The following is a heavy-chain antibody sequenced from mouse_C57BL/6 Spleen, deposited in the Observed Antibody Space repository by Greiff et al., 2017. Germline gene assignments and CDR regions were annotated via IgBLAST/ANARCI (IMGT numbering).Heavy chain of an antibody. V-gene: IGHV7-3*01. Sequence: EVQGVESGGGLVQPGGSLSLSCAASGFTFTDYYMSWVRQPPGKALEWLGFIRNKANGYTTEYSASVKGRFTISGDNSQSILYLQMNALRAEDSATYYCARYPYYAMDYWGQGTSVTVSS. CDR3: ARYPYYAMDY. J-gene: IGHJ4*01. CDR2: IRNKANGYTT. CDR1: GFTFTDYY.